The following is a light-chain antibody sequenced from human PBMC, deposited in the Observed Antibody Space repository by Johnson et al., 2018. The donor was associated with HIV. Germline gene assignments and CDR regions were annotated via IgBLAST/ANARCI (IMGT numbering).Light chain of an antibody. J-gene: IGLJ1*01. Sequence: QSVLTQPPSVSAAPGQKVTISCSGSSSNIGNNYVSWYQQLPGTAPKLLIYDNNKRPSGIPDRFSGSKSGTSATLGITGVQTGDEADYYCGTWDNSLSNGGVFRTGTKVPVL. V-gene: IGLV1-51*01. CDR2: DNN. CDR1: SSNIGNNY. CDR3: GTWDNSLSNGGV.